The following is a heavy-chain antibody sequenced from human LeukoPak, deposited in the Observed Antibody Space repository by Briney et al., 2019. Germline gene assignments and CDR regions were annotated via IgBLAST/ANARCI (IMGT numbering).Heavy chain of an antibody. CDR3: ASSKDHYFHR. CDR2: IHQDAGEK. CDR1: GFTFSDSW. Sequence: VGSLSLSRAASGFTFSDSWMTWVRQTPGKGLQWVASIHQDAGEKQYVDSVRGRFTISRDNAKNSLYLQMNSLRVEDTAVYYCASSKDHYFHRWGQGTLVTVSS. J-gene: IGHJ4*02. V-gene: IGHV3-7*05.